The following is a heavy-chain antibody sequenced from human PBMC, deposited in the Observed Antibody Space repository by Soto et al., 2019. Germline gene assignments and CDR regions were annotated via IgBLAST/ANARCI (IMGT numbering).Heavy chain of an antibody. CDR2: IIPIFGTA. CDR3: ARATSSGWYGSLFYYYGMDV. J-gene: IGHJ6*02. V-gene: IGHV1-69*06. CDR1: GGTFSSYA. D-gene: IGHD6-19*01. Sequence: QVQLVQSGAEVKKPGSSVKVSCKASGGTFSSYAISWVRQAPGQGLEWMGGIIPIFGTANYAQKFQGRVTITADKSTSTAYMELSSLRSEDTAVYYCARATSSGWYGSLFYYYGMDVWGQGTTVTVSS.